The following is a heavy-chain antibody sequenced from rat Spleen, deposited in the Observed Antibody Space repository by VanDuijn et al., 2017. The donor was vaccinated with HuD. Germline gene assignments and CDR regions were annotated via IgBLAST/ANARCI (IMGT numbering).Heavy chain of an antibody. CDR3: ARLRTSPFYFDY. J-gene: IGHJ2*01. CDR1: GFSLTNNG. Sequence: QVQLKESGPGLVQPSQTLSLTCTVSGFSLTNNGVSWVRQPPGKGLEWIAAISSGGTTYYNSALKSRLSISRDTSKSQVFLKMDSLQPEDTGTYYCARLRTSPFYFDYWGQGVMVTVSS. CDR2: ISSGGTT. D-gene: IGHD3-8*01. V-gene: IGHV2S12*01.